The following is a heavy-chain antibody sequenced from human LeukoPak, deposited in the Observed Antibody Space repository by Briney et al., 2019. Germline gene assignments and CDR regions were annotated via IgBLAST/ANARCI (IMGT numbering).Heavy chain of an antibody. CDR3: ARDWRYCSGGSCYPAEYFQH. D-gene: IGHD2-15*01. CDR2: IKQDGSEK. CDR1: GFTFSSYW. J-gene: IGHJ1*01. Sequence: GGSLRLSCAASGFTFSSYWMSWVRQAPGKGLEWVANIKQDGSEKYYADSVKGQFTISRDNAKNSLYLQMNSLRAEDTAVYYCARDWRYCSGGSCYPAEYFQHWGQGTLVTVSS. V-gene: IGHV3-7*01.